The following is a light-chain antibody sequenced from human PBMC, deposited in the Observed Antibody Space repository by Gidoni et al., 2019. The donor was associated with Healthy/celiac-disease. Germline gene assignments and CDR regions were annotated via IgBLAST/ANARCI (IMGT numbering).Light chain of an antibody. J-gene: IGKJ3*01. Sequence: DIQMTQSPSSLSASVGDRVTITCRASQSISSYLNWYQQKPGKAPKLLIYAASSLQSGVQSRFSGSGSGTDFTLTISRLQPEDFATYSCQQSYSTHSTFGPGTKVDIK. CDR1: QSISSY. CDR3: QQSYSTHST. V-gene: IGKV1-39*01. CDR2: AAS.